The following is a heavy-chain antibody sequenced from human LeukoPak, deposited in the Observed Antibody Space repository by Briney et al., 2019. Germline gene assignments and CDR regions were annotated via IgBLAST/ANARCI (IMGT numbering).Heavy chain of an antibody. CDR2: IYATGSA. D-gene: IGHD2-21*01. CDR3: ARADSASPGSSDTFDM. V-gene: IGHV4-61*02. CDR1: GGSISSGTYY. J-gene: IGHJ3*02. Sequence: PSETLSLTCTVSGGSISSGTYYWSWIGQTAGRGLEWIGRIYATGSAHSNPSLESRVTFSVDTPKNQFSLKLTSVTAADTAVYYCARADSASPGSSDTFDMWGQGKMVTVSS.